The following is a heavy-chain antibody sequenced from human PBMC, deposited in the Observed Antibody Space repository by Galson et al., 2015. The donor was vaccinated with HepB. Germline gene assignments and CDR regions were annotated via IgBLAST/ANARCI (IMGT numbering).Heavy chain of an antibody. CDR1: GFTFSSRW. CDR3: ARGLTGTFDY. V-gene: IGHV3-7*03. CDR2: IDQDGSRK. Sequence: SLRLSCAASGFTFSSRWMIWLRQAPGKGLEWVASIDQDGSRKYYVGSVKGRFTVSRDNAENSLYLQMNSLRAEDTAVYFCARGLTGTFDYWGQGTLVTVSS. D-gene: IGHD1-20*01. J-gene: IGHJ4*02.